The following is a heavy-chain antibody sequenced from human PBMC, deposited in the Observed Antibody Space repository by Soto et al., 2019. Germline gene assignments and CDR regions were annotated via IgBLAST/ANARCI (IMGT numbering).Heavy chain of an antibody. CDR3: ARIPKYSNGWYYFDY. D-gene: IGHD6-19*01. J-gene: IGHJ4*01. CDR1: GFSLSTSGVG. CDR2: IFWDDDK. Sequence: SGPTLVNPTQTLTLTCTFSGFSLSTSGVGVGWIRQPPGKALEWLGIIFWDDDKRYRPSLKRRVSITKDTSKNQLVLTMTNMDPVDTATYYCARIPKYSNGWYYFDYWGHGTLVTVPQ. V-gene: IGHV2-5*02.